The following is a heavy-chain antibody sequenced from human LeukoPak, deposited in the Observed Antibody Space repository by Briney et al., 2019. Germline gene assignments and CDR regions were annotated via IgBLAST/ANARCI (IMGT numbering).Heavy chain of an antibody. D-gene: IGHD3-10*01. CDR3: ARVGYYGSGSYYISRRFDP. Sequence: GASVKVSCKASGYTFTSYGISWVRQAPGQGLEWMGWISAYNGNTNYAQKLQGRVTMTTDTSTSTAYMELRSLRSDDTAVYYCARVGYYGSGSYYISRRFDPWGQGTLVTVSS. CDR1: GYTFTSYG. CDR2: ISAYNGNT. V-gene: IGHV1-18*01. J-gene: IGHJ5*02.